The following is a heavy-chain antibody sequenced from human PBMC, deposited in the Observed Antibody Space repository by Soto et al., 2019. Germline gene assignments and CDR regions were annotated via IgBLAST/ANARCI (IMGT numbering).Heavy chain of an antibody. V-gene: IGHV3-66*01. CDR2: IYSGGST. Sequence: EVQLVESGGGLVQPGGSLRLSCAASGFTVSSNYMSWVRQAPGKGLEWVSVIYSGGSTYYADSVKGRFTISRDNSKNTLYLQMNSLRAEDTAVYYCARGTYGDYGWCDPWGQGTLVTVSS. J-gene: IGHJ5*02. CDR3: ARGTYGDYGWCDP. D-gene: IGHD4-17*01. CDR1: GFTVSSNY.